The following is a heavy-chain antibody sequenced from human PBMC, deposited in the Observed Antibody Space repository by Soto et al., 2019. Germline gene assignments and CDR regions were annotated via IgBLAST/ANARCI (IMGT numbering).Heavy chain of an antibody. Sequence: QVQLVESGGGVVQPGRSLRLSCAASGFTFSSYAMHWVRQAPGKGLEWVAVISYDGSNKYYADSVKGRFTISRDNSKNPLYLQMNSLRAEDTAVYYCARDLGELLPYDYYGMDVWGQGTTVTVSS. D-gene: IGHD1-26*01. J-gene: IGHJ6*02. CDR3: ARDLGELLPYDYYGMDV. CDR2: ISYDGSNK. CDR1: GFTFSSYA. V-gene: IGHV3-30-3*01.